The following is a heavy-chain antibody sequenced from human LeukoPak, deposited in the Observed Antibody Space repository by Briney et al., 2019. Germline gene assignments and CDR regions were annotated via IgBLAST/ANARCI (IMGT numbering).Heavy chain of an antibody. CDR2: IGTLGDT. CDR1: GFTFSAYD. V-gene: IGHV3-13*01. D-gene: IGHD1-7*01. J-gene: IGHJ4*02. CDR3: AGVNWNYVY. Sequence: PGGSLRLPCAASGFTFSAYDMHWVRQVTGKGLEWVSSIGTLGDTYYPGSVKGRFTISRDNSKNTLYLQMNSLRAEDTAVYYCAGVNWNYVYWGQGTLVTVSS.